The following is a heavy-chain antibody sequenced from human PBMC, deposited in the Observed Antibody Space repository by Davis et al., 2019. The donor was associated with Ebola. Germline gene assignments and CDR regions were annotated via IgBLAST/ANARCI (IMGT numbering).Heavy chain of an antibody. J-gene: IGHJ6*02. CDR1: GFTFSDYY. CDR3: ASLPTSGSNYGYAMDV. Sequence: GGSLRLSCAASGFTFSDYYMSWIRQAPGKGLEWVSYISSSGSTIYYADSVKGRFTISRDNAKNSLYLQMNSLRDEDTAVYYCASLPTSGSNYGYAMDVWGQGTTVTVSS. V-gene: IGHV3-11*04. D-gene: IGHD5-18*01. CDR2: ISSSGSTI.